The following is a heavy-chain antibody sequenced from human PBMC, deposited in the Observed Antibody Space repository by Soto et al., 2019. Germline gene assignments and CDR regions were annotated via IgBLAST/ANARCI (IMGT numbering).Heavy chain of an antibody. V-gene: IGHV4-34*01. Sequence: SETLSLTCAVYGGSFSGYYWSWIRQPPGKGLEWIGEINHSGSTNYNPSLKSRVTISVDTSENQFSLKLSSVTAADTAVYYCARSATVRIDIVVVPAAYGSRFDPWGQGTLVTVSS. CDR2: INHSGST. CDR1: GGSFSGYY. CDR3: ARSATVRIDIVVVPAAYGSRFDP. D-gene: IGHD2-2*01. J-gene: IGHJ5*02.